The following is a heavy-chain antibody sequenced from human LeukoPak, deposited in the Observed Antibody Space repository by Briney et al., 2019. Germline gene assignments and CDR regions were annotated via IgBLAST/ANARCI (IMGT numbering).Heavy chain of an antibody. CDR3: ARHESAVGALFY. CDR2: IYSSGST. J-gene: IGHJ4*02. V-gene: IGHV4-59*08. CDR1: GGTISRYY. Sequence: SETLSLTCTVSGGTISRYYWSWIRQSPGKELEWIGYIYSSGSTNSNPSLKSRVTISVDTSRNQFSLNLRSVTAADTAVYYCARHESAVGALFYWGQGTLVTVSS. D-gene: IGHD1-26*01.